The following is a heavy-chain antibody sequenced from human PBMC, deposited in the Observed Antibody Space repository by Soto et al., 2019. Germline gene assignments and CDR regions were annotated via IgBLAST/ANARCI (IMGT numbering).Heavy chain of an antibody. D-gene: IGHD3-22*01. J-gene: IGHJ3*02. CDR3: AKDYSSGYYAFDI. Sequence: GASVKVSCKASGYTFTSYGISWVRPAPGQGLEWMGWISAYNGNTNYAQKLQGRVTMTTDTSTSTAYMELNNLRAEDTATYYCAKDYSSGYYAFDIWGRGTMVTVSS. V-gene: IGHV1-18*01. CDR1: GYTFTSYG. CDR2: ISAYNGNT.